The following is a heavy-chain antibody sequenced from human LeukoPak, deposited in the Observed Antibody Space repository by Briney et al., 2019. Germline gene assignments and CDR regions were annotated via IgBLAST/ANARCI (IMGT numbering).Heavy chain of an antibody. J-gene: IGHJ4*02. CDR1: GGSISSGGYY. CDR3: ASFYDSSGSIEY. V-gene: IGHV4-30-2*02. Sequence: SETLSLTCTVSGGSISSGGYYWSWIRQPPGKGLEWIGYIYHSGSTYYNPSLKSRVTISVDTSKNQFSLKLSSVTAADTAVYYCASFYDSSGSIEYWGQGTLVTVSS. D-gene: IGHD3-22*01. CDR2: IYHSGST.